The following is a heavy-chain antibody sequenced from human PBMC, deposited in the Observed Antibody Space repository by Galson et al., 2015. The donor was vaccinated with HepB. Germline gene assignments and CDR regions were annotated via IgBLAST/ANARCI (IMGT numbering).Heavy chain of an antibody. CDR1: GFTFSSYA. D-gene: IGHD1-26*01. J-gene: IGHJ4*02. Sequence: SLRLSCAASGFTFSSYAMHWVRQAPGKGLEWVAVISYDGSNKYYADSVKGRFTISRDNSKNTLYLQMDSLRPEDMAVYYCATDPPDTRGSRFDNWGQGTLVTVSS. CDR2: ISYDGSNK. V-gene: IGHV3-30-3*01. CDR3: ATDPPDTRGSRFDN.